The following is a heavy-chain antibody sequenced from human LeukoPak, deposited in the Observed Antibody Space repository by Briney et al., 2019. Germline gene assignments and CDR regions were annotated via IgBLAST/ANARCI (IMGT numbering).Heavy chain of an antibody. CDR3: ARVSGSVDY. J-gene: IGHJ4*02. CDR2: ISSSSSTI. D-gene: IGHD1-26*01. Sequence: TGGSLRLSCAASGFTFSSYSMNWVRQAPGKGLEWVSYISSSSSTIYYADSVKGRFTISRDNAKNSLYLHMNSLRAEDTAVYYCARVSGSVDYWGQGTLVTVSS. V-gene: IGHV3-48*04. CDR1: GFTFSSYS.